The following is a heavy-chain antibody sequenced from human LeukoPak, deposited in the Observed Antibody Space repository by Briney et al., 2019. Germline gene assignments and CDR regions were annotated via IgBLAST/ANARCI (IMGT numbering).Heavy chain of an antibody. CDR2: IKQDGSEN. CDR1: GFTFSDYW. CDR3: ARDKLEGPTKLDF. D-gene: IGHD1-26*01. V-gene: IGHV3-7*01. Sequence: GGSLRLSCEASGFTFSDYWMSWVRQAPGKRLECVVNIKQDGSENYYVDSVAGRFTISRDNAKNSLYLQMNSLRVEDTAVYYCARDKLEGPTKLDFWGRGTLVTVSS. J-gene: IGHJ4*02.